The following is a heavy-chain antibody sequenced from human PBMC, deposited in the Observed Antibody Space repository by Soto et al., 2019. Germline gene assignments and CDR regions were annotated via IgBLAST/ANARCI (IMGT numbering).Heavy chain of an antibody. D-gene: IGHD3-16*01. CDR3: AREGRITDF. Sequence: EVQLVESGGGLVQPGGSLRLSCAASGFTFSTYWMSWVRQAPGKGLEWVANIKHDGSATYYVDSMKGRFTIYRDNVKDSLYLQMHSLRAEDTAVYYCAREGRITDFWGQGALVTVSS. CDR2: IKHDGSAT. CDR1: GFTFSTYW. V-gene: IGHV3-7*01. J-gene: IGHJ4*02.